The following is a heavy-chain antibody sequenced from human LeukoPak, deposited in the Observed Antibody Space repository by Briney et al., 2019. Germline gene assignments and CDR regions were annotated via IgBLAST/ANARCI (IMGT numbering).Heavy chain of an antibody. CDR2: IYYSGST. V-gene: IGHV4-59*11. CDR1: GGSISIHY. Sequence: ETLSLTCTVSGGSISIHYWSWIRQPPGKGLEWIGCIYYSGSTNYNPSLKSRVTISVDTSNNQFSPKLSSVTAADTAVYYCARWSCSSTSCYSPYNWFDPWGQGTLVTVSS. D-gene: IGHD2-2*01. CDR3: ARWSCSSTSCYSPYNWFDP. J-gene: IGHJ5*02.